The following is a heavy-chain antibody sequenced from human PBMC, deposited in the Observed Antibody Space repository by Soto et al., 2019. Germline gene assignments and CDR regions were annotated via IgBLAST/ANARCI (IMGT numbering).Heavy chain of an antibody. CDR2: INHSGST. J-gene: IGHJ4*02. CDR3: ARGHRGALWG. CDR1: GGSFSGYY. V-gene: IGHV4-34*01. Sequence: QVQLQQWGAGLLKPSETLSLTCAVYGGSFSGYYWSWIRQPPGKGLEWIGEINHSGSTNYNPSLKSRVTISVDTSKNQFSLKLSSVTAADTAVYYCARGHRGALWGWGQGTLVTVSS. D-gene: IGHD7-27*01.